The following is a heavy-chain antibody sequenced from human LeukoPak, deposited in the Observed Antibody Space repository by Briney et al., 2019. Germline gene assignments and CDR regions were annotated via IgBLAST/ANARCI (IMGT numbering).Heavy chain of an antibody. J-gene: IGHJ4*02. D-gene: IGHD3-9*01. CDR2: IDPSDSYT. CDR3: ARHFSHYDILTGYFLDY. V-gene: IGHV5-10-1*01. CDR1: GYSFTSYW. Sequence: PGESLRISCKGSGYSFTSYWISWVRQMPGKGLEWMGRIDPSDSYTNYSPSFQGHVTISADKSISTAYLQWSSLKASDTAMYYCARHFSHYDILTGYFLDYWGQGTLVTVSS.